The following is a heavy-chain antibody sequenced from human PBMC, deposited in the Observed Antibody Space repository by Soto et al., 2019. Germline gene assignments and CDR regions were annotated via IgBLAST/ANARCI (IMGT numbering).Heavy chain of an antibody. V-gene: IGHV1-69*13. CDR2: IIPIFGTA. CDR1: GGTFSSYA. J-gene: IGHJ4*02. D-gene: IGHD2-15*01. CDR3: ANGASPYCSGGSCYFDF. Sequence: SVKVSCKASGGTFSSYAISWVRQAPGQGLEWMGGIIPIFGTANYAQKFQGRVTITADESTSTAYMELSSLRSEDTAVYYCANGASPYCSGGSCYFDFWGKGTLVTVSS.